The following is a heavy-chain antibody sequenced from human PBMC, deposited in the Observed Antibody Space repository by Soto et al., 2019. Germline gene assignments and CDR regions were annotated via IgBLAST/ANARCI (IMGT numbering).Heavy chain of an antibody. D-gene: IGHD3-16*02. V-gene: IGHV1-8*01. Sequence: ASVKVSCKASGYTFNTYDVAWVRQATGQGLEWMGWMNPNSGITGYAPNFQGRVTMTRDTSISTAYMELSSLRSEDTAVYFCAPTFGGVIVKLDSWGQGTLVTVSS. CDR2: MNPNSGIT. CDR1: GYTFNTYD. J-gene: IGHJ4*02. CDR3: APTFGGVIVKLDS.